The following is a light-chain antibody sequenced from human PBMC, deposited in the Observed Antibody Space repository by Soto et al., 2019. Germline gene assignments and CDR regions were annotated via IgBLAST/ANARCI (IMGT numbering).Light chain of an antibody. CDR1: SSNIGSNY. V-gene: IGLV1-47*01. J-gene: IGLJ3*02. CDR3: AAWDDSLSGRL. CDR2: KNN. Sequence: QSVLTQPPSASGTPGQTVTISCSGSSSNIGSNYVYWYQQLPGTAPKLLISKNNQRPSGVPGRFSGSRSGTSASLAITGLRSEDEAVYYCAAWDDSLSGRLFGGGTTLTVL.